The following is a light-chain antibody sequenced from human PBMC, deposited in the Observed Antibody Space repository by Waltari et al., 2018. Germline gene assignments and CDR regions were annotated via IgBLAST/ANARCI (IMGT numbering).Light chain of an antibody. J-gene: IGKJ2*01. V-gene: IGKV4-1*01. Sequence: DIVLTQSPDSLAGSLGERAPLNCKSSQSVLYSSNNKTYLAWYQQKPGQPPKLLIYWASTRESGVPDRFSGSGSGTDFTLTISSLQAEDVAVYYCQQYYSTPYTFGQGTKLEIK. CDR3: QQYYSTPYT. CDR1: QSVLYSSNNKTY. CDR2: WAS.